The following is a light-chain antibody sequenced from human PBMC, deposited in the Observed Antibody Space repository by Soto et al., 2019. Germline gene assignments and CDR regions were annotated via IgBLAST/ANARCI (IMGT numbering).Light chain of an antibody. J-gene: IGKJ3*01. Sequence: EIVLTQSPGTLSLSQGERATLSCRASQSVSSSYLAWYQQKPGQAPRLLIYGASSMATGIPDRFSGSGSGTDFTLTISRLEPEDFAVYYCQQYGSSPITFGPGTKVDIK. CDR1: QSVSSSY. CDR2: GAS. CDR3: QQYGSSPIT. V-gene: IGKV3-20*01.